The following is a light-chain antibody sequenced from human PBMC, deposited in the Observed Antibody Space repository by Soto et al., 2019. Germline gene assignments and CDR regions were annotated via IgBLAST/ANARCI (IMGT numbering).Light chain of an antibody. CDR1: SSDVGSYTH. CDR2: DVN. CDR3: SSFSSSSTFA. J-gene: IGLJ2*01. V-gene: IGLV2-14*03. Sequence: QSALTQPASVSGSPGQSITISCTGTSSDVGSYTHVSWYQQHPGEAPKLLIYDVNNRPSGVSNRFSGSKSGNTASLTISGLQADDEADYYCSSFSSSSTFAFGGGTKLTVL.